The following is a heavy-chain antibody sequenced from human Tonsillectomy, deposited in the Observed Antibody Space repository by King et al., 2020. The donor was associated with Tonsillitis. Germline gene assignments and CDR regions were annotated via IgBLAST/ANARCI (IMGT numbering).Heavy chain of an antibody. CDR2: NYYSGST. J-gene: IGHJ4*02. Sequence: VQLQESGPGLVKPSETLSLTCTVSGGSISSDYWSWIRQPPGKGLEWIGYNYYSGSTNYNPSLKSRVTISGDTSKNQFSLKLSSVTAADTAVYYCARGGGSGWYGVDFLCQGTLVTVSS. D-gene: IGHD6-19*01. CDR3: ARGGGSGWYGVDF. V-gene: IGHV4-59*01. CDR1: GGSISSDY.